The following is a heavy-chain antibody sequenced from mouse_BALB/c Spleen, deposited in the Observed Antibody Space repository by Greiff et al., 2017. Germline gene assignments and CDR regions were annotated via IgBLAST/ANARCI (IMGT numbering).Heavy chain of an antibody. D-gene: IGHD2-14*01. CDR1: GYTFSSYW. J-gene: IGHJ4*01. V-gene: IGHV1-9*01. Sequence: QVQLKESGAELMKPGASVKISCKATGYTFSSYWIEWVKQRPGHGLEWIGEILPGSGSTNYNEKFKGKATFTADTSSNTAYMQLSSLTSEDSAVYYCARYYRYDGHYYAMDYWGQGTSVTVSS. CDR3: ARYYRYDGHYYAMDY. CDR2: ILPGSGST.